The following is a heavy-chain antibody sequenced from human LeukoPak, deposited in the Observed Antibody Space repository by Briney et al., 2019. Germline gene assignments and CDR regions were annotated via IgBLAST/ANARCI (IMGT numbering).Heavy chain of an antibody. CDR3: ARVVPAAKVGPDNWFDP. D-gene: IGHD2-2*01. V-gene: IGHV4-34*01. J-gene: IGHJ5*02. CDR1: GGSFSGYY. CDR2: INHSGST. Sequence: PSETLSLTCAVYGGSFSGYYWSWIRQPPGKGLEWIGEINHSGSTNYNPSLKSRVTISVDTSKNQFSLKLSSVTAADTAVYYCARVVPAAKVGPDNWFDPWGQGTLVTASS.